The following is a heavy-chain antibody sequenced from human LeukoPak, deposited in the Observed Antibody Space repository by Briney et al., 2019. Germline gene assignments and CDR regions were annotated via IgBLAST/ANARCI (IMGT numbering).Heavy chain of an antibody. V-gene: IGHV4-34*01. Sequence: PSETLSLTCAVYGGSFSGYYWSWIRQPPGKGLEWIGEINHSGSTNYNPSLKSRVTISVDTSKNQFSLKLSSVTAADTAVYYCARRMKYSSSPITAWGQGTLVTVSS. CDR1: GGSFSGYY. D-gene: IGHD6-13*01. CDR3: ARRMKYSSSPITA. J-gene: IGHJ5*02. CDR2: INHSGST.